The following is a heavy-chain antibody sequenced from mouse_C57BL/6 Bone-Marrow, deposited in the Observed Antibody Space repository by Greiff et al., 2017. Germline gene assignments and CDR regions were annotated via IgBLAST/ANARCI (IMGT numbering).Heavy chain of an antibody. J-gene: IGHJ4*01. V-gene: IGHV1-42*01. D-gene: IGHD6-1*01. CDR3: ASPLGLYAMDY. CDR2: INPSTGGT. CDR1: GYSFTGYY. Sequence: VQLQQSGPELVKPGASVKISCKASGYSFTGYYMNWVKQSPEKSLEWIGEINPSTGGTTYNQKFKAKATLTVDKSSSIAYMQLKSLTSEDSAVYYCASPLGLYAMDYWGQGTSVTVSS.